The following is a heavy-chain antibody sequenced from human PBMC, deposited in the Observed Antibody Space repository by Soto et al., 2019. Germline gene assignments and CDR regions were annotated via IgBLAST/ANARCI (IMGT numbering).Heavy chain of an antibody. CDR3: ARGFYGSGGPDL. J-gene: IGHJ5*02. CDR2: IYNTVTS. Sequence: PSETLSLTCTISHGSFNSGGFYWGWIRQFPGRGLEWIGHIYNTVTSRYSLHLRSRLTMSIDTSANVFSMSLCSVTAADTATYYCARGFYGSGGPDLWGPAALVTVSS. V-gene: IGHV4-31*03. CDR1: HGSFNSGGFY. D-gene: IGHD3-10*01.